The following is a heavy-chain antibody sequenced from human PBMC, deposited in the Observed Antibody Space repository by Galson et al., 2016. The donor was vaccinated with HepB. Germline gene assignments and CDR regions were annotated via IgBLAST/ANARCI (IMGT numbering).Heavy chain of an antibody. V-gene: IGHV1-18*01. J-gene: IGHJ4*02. CDR2: LSNYNGKT. D-gene: IGHD3-3*01. CDR3: ARGSAIGPLAKFDY. CDR1: GNTFTNHG. Sequence: SVKVSCKASGNTFTNHGINWVRQAPGQGLEWMGWLSNYNGKTNYAQRFQGRVTMTTDTSTSTAHMELRSLRYDDTAVYYCARGSAIGPLAKFDYWGQGTLVTVSS.